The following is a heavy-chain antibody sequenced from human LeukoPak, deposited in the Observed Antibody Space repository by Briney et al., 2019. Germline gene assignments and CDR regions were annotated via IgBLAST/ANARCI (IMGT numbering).Heavy chain of an antibody. D-gene: IGHD3-22*01. J-gene: IGHJ5*02. CDR1: GYTFTGYY. Sequence: ASVKVSCKASGYTFTGYYMHWARQAPGQGLEWMGWINPNSGGTNYAQKFQGRVTMTRDTSISTAYMELSRLRSDDTAVYYCARSPPNYYDSSGYLLRDNWFDPWGQGTLVTVSS. CDR3: ARSPPNYYDSSGYLLRDNWFDP. V-gene: IGHV1-2*02. CDR2: INPNSGGT.